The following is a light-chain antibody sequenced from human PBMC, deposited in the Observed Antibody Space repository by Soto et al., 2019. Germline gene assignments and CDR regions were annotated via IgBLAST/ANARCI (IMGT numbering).Light chain of an antibody. J-gene: IGKJ4*01. CDR1: QDISNY. CDR2: DAS. Sequence: DIQMTQSPSSLSASVGDRVPITCQASQDISNYLNWYQQKPGKAPKLLIYDASTLETGVPSRFSGSGSGTDFTFTISSLQPEDIATYYCQQYDNLPLTFGGGTKADIK. V-gene: IGKV1-33*01. CDR3: QQYDNLPLT.